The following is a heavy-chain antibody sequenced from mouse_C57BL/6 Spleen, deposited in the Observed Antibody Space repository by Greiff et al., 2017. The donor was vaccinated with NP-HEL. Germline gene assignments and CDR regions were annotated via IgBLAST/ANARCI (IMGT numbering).Heavy chain of an antibody. CDR2: IDPNSGGT. D-gene: IGHD2-4*01. CDR3: ARNVYYDYDDGFAY. Sequence: QQSCKASGYTFTSYWMHWVKQRPGRGLEWIGRIDPNSGGTKYNEKFKSKATLTVDKPSSTAYMQLSSLTSEDSAVYYCARNVYYDYDDGFAYWGQGTLVTVSA. V-gene: IGHV1-72*01. CDR1: GYTFTSYW. J-gene: IGHJ3*01.